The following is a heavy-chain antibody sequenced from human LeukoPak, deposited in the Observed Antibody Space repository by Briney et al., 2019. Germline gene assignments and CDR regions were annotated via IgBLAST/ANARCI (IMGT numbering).Heavy chain of an antibody. V-gene: IGHV1-58*02. CDR3: AADHGYSHGNDAFDI. CDR2: IVVGSGNT. J-gene: IGHJ3*02. Sequence: ASVKVSCKASGFTFTSSAMQWVRQARGQRLEWIGWIVVGSGNTNYAQKFQERVTITSDMSTSTAYMELSSLRSEDTAVYYCAADHGYSHGNDAFDIWGQGTMVTVSS. D-gene: IGHD5-18*01. CDR1: GFTFTSSA.